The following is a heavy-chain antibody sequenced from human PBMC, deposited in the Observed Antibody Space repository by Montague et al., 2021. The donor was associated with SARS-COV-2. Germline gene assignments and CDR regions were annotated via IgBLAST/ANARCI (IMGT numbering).Heavy chain of an antibody. Sequence: PGLVNPTQTLTLTCTFSGFSLSTSGMCVSWIRQPPGKALEWLTLIDWDDDKYYSTSLKTRLTISKDTSKNQVVLTMTNMDPVDTATYYCARSYGTTVVTRAFDYWGQGTLVTVSS. J-gene: IGHJ4*02. V-gene: IGHV2-70*01. CDR3: ARSYGTTVVTRAFDY. CDR1: GFSLSTSGMC. D-gene: IGHD4-23*01. CDR2: IDWDDDK.